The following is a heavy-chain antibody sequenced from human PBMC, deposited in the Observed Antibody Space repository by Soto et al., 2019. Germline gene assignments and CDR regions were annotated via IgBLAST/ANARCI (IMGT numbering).Heavy chain of an antibody. CDR3: ARTRSFTLGFYYDGMDV. J-gene: IGHJ6*02. CDR1: GYSFASYW. V-gene: IGHV5-51*01. D-gene: IGHD6-6*01. Sequence: GESLKISCQGSGYSFASYWIGWVRQMPGKDLEWMGITYPGDSDTRYSPSFQGQVTISADKSLRTAYLQWTSLKASDTALYYCARTRSFTLGFYYDGMDVWGQGTTVTVSS. CDR2: TYPGDSDT.